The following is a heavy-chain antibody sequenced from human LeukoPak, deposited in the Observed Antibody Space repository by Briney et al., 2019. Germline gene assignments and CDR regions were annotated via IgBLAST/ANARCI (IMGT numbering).Heavy chain of an antibody. CDR2: IYSGGST. CDR3: ARDRRDGYRGDYFDY. CDR1: GVTVSSNY. Sequence: GGSLSLSCAASGVTVSSNYMSWLRQAPGKGLEWVSVIYSGGSTYYADSVKGRFTISRDNSKNTLYLQMNSLRAEDTAVYYCARDRRDGYRGDYFDYWGQGTLVTVSS. J-gene: IGHJ4*02. V-gene: IGHV3-53*01. D-gene: IGHD5-24*01.